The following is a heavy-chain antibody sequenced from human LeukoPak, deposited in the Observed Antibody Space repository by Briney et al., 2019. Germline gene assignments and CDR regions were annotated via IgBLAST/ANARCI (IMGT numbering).Heavy chain of an antibody. CDR2: IYYSGST. CDR3: ARGTNPYYDSSGYYKTDSSAEYFQH. Sequence: SETLSLTCTVSGGSISSSSYYWGWIRQPPGKGLEWIGSIYYSGSTYYNPSLKSRVTISVDTSKNQFSLKLSSVTAADTAVYYCARGTNPYYDSSGYYKTDSSAEYFQHWGQGTLVTVSS. CDR1: GGSISSSSYY. V-gene: IGHV4-39*07. J-gene: IGHJ1*01. D-gene: IGHD3-22*01.